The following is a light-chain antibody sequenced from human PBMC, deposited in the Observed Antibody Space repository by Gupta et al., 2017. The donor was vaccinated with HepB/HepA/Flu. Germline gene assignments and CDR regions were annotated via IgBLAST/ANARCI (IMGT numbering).Light chain of an antibody. CDR2: DVS. Sequence: QSALTQPASVSGSPGQAITISLTGTSSDVGGYNYVSWYQQHPGKAPKLMIYDVSNRPSGVSNRFSGSKSGNTASLTISGLQAEDEADYYCSSYTSSSTLVVFGGGTKLTVL. J-gene: IGLJ2*01. CDR1: SSDVGGYNY. V-gene: IGLV2-14*01. CDR3: SSYTSSSTLVV.